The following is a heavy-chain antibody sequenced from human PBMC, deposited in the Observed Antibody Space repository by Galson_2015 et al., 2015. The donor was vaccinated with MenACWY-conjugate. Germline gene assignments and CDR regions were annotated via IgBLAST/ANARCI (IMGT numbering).Heavy chain of an antibody. CDR3: ARLDTYSILGSDF. J-gene: IGHJ4*02. V-gene: IGHV4-59*01. D-gene: IGHD3-3*02. CDR2: SGST. Sequence: SGSTNYNPSLNSRVTISVDTSKNQFSLKLTSVTAADTAVYYCARLDTYSILGSDFWGQGALVTVSS.